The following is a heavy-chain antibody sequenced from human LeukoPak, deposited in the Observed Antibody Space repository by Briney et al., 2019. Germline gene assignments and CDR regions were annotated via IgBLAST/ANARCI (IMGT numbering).Heavy chain of an antibody. CDR3: ARDLGITMIVGDAFDI. CDR1: GGSFSGYY. D-gene: IGHD3-22*01. CDR2: IYHSGNT. V-gene: IGHV4-34*01. J-gene: IGHJ3*02. Sequence: SETLSLTCAVYGGSFSGYYWSWIRQPPGKGLEWIGNIYHSGNTYYNPSLKSRVTISADTSKNQFSLNLRSVTAADTAVYYCARDLGITMIVGDAFDIWGQGTMVTVSS.